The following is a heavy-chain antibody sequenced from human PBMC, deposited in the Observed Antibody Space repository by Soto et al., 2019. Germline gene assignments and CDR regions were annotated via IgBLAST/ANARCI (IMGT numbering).Heavy chain of an antibody. Sequence: QVQXVQSGAEVXXXGASXKVSCKASGYTFTSYAMHWVRQAPGXRLXXMGWINAGNGNTKYSQKFQGRVXXXXXXXXXXXXXXXXXXXXXXXAVYYCARDPGYDFWSGAQGMDVWGQGTTVTVXS. J-gene: IGHJ6*02. CDR2: INAGNGNT. V-gene: IGHV1-3*01. CDR1: GYTFTSYA. CDR3: ARDPGYDFWSGAQGMDV. D-gene: IGHD3-3*01.